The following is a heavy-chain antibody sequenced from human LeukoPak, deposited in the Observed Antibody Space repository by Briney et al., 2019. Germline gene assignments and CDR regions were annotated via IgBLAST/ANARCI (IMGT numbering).Heavy chain of an antibody. CDR1: GGSISSYY. J-gene: IGHJ5*02. CDR3: ARVLWSGYFNNWFDP. D-gene: IGHD3-3*01. V-gene: IGHV4-59*01. Sequence: SETLSLTCTVSGGSISSYYWSWIRQPPGKGLEWIGYIYYSGSTNYNPSLKSRVTISVDTSKNQFSLKLSSVTAADTAVYYCARVLWSGYFNNWFDPWGQGTLVTVSS. CDR2: IYYSGST.